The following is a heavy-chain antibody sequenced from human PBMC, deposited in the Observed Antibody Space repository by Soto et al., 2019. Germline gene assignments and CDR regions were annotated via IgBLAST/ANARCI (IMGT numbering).Heavy chain of an antibody. CDR2: ISSSGSTI. V-gene: IGHV3-11*01. CDR3: ARGSGYYYWDDY. J-gene: IGHJ4*02. CDR1: GLTFSDYY. D-gene: IGHD3-22*01. Sequence: SLRLSCAASGLTFSDYYMIWIRQAPGKGLEWVSYISSSGSTIYYADSVKGRFTISRDNAKNSLYLQMNSLRAEDTAVYYCARGSGYYYWDDYWGQGTLVTVSS.